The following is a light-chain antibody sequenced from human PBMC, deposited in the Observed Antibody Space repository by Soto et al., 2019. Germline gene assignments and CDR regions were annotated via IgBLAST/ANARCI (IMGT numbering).Light chain of an antibody. CDR3: QQYNNWPLT. CDR1: QSISNN. Sequence: ETVMTQSPATLSVSPGERATLSCRAGQSISNNLAWYQQNPGQAPRLLIYGATTRATGIPSRFSGSGSGTAFTRTISSLESEDCAVYYCQQYNNWPLTCGGGTEVEIK. V-gene: IGKV3-15*01. J-gene: IGKJ4*02. CDR2: GAT.